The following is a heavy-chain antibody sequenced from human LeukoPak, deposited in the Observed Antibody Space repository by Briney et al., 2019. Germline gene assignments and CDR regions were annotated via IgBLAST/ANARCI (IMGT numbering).Heavy chain of an antibody. Sequence: ASVKVSCKASGYTFTGYYMHWVRQAPGQGLEWMGWINPNSGGTNYAQKFQGRVTMTRDTSISTAYMELSRLRSDDTAVYYCARASPGGGYYEPQTPFDYWGQGTLVTVSS. CDR3: ARASPGGGYYEPQTPFDY. CDR1: GYTFTGYY. D-gene: IGHD3-3*01. CDR2: INPNSGGT. V-gene: IGHV1-2*02. J-gene: IGHJ4*02.